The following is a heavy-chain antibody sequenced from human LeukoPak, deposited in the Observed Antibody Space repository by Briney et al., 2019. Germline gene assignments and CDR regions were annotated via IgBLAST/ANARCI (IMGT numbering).Heavy chain of an antibody. CDR1: GFTFSTYG. D-gene: IGHD2-21*02. V-gene: IGHV3-23*01. CDR3: ASGLAVTATTFWYFDL. J-gene: IGHJ2*01. Sequence: PGGSLRLSCAASGFTFSTYGMSWVRQAPGKGPEWVSTISGSGGETNYADSVKGRFTISRDNSKHTLYLQMNSLRAEDTAVYYCASGLAVTATTFWYFDLWGRGTLVTVSS. CDR2: ISGSGGET.